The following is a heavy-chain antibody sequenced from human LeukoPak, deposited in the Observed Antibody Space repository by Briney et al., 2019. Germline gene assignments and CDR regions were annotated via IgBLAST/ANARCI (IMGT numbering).Heavy chain of an antibody. Sequence: GASVKVSCKASGGTFSSYAISWVRQAPGQGLEWMGGIIPIFGTANYAQKFQGRVTITTNESTSTAYMELSSLRSEDTAVYYCARSRTIAAELDYWGQGTLVTVSS. CDR3: ARSRTIAAELDY. J-gene: IGHJ4*02. D-gene: IGHD6-13*01. CDR1: GGTFSSYA. V-gene: IGHV1-69*05. CDR2: IIPIFGTA.